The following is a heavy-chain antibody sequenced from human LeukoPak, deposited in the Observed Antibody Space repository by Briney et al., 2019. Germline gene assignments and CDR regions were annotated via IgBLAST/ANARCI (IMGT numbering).Heavy chain of an antibody. D-gene: IGHD6-13*01. Sequence: GGSLRLSCAASGFTFSSYGMHWVRQAPGKGLEWVAVISYDGSNKYYADSVKGRFTISRDNSKNTLYLQMNSLRAEDTAVYYCAKKDGGIAAAGTWGQGTLVTVSS. CDR2: ISYDGSNK. CDR1: GFTFSSYG. J-gene: IGHJ5*02. CDR3: AKKDGGIAAAGT. V-gene: IGHV3-30*18.